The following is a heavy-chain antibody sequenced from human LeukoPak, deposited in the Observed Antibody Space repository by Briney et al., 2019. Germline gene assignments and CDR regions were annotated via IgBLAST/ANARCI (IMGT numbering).Heavy chain of an antibody. CDR2: IYSGGST. Sequence: GGSLRLSSAASGFTVSSNSMNWARQSPGKGLEWVSVIYSGGSTYYADSVKGRFAISRDSSKNTLYLQMNSLRAEDTSVYYCARGYYGGNSHFDYWGQGTLVTVSS. V-gene: IGHV3-66*01. D-gene: IGHD4-23*01. CDR1: GFTVSSNS. J-gene: IGHJ4*02. CDR3: ARGYYGGNSHFDY.